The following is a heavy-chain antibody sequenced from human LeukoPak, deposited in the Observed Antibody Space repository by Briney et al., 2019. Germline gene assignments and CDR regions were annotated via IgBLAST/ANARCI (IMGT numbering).Heavy chain of an antibody. CDR1: HGSMNSYY. Sequence: SETLSLTCTISHGSMNSYYWNWIRQPAGKGLEWIGRIHASGSTNYNPSLKSRVIMSLDTSKKQFSLKLSSVSAADTAVYYCARPVGGYYDGRGAFEIWGQGTMVTVSS. J-gene: IGHJ3*02. V-gene: IGHV4-4*07. D-gene: IGHD3-22*01. CDR2: IHASGST. CDR3: ARPVGGYYDGRGAFEI.